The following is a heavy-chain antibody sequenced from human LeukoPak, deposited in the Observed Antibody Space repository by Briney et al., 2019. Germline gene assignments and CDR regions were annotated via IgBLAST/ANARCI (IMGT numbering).Heavy chain of an antibody. J-gene: IGHJ5*02. CDR3: AKGHDCSSTSCYSTEFDP. V-gene: IGHV3-23*01. CDR2: ISGSGGST. CDR1: GFTFSSYA. Sequence: GGSLRLSCAASGFTFSSYAMSWVRQAPEKGLEWVSAISGSGGSTYYADSVKGRFTISRDNSKNTLYLQMNSLRAEDTAVYYCAKGHDCSSTSCYSTEFDPWGQETLVTVSS. D-gene: IGHD2-2*02.